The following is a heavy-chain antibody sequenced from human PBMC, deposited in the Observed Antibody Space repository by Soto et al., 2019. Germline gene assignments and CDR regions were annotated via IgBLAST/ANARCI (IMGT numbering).Heavy chain of an antibody. CDR1: GGSISSYY. D-gene: IGHD3-10*01. CDR2: IYYSGST. V-gene: IGHV4-59*01. J-gene: IGHJ4*02. Sequence: QVQLQESGPGLVKPSETLSLTCTVSGGSISSYYWSWIRQPPGKGLEWIGYIYYSGSTNYNPSLKSRVTISVDTSKNQFSLKLSSVTAADTAVYYCARSAAGSGYLDYWGQGTLVTVSS. CDR3: ARSAAGSGYLDY.